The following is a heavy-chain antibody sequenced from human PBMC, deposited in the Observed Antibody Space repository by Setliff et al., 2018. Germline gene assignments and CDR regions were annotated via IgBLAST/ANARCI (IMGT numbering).Heavy chain of an antibody. D-gene: IGHD6-6*01. CDR2: INYYGSIFDDGTTYST. J-gene: IGHJ4*02. Sequence: SETLSLTCTVSGGSISNSTFYWGWIRQPPGKGLEWIGSINYYGSIFDDGTTYSTNYNPSLKSRATISIDTSKDPFSLKLISMSAADTAVYFCARGRNIAARLLDSWGQGALVTVSS. V-gene: IGHV4-39*07. CDR1: GGSISNSTFY. CDR3: ARGRNIAARLLDS.